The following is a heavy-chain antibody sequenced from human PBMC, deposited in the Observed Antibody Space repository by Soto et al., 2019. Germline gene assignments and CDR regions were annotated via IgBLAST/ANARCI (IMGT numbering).Heavy chain of an antibody. Sequence: QVQLVQSGAEVKKPGASVKVSCKASGYTFTSYDINWVRQATGQGLEWMGWMNPNSGNTGYAQKFQGRVTMTRNTSISTAYMELSSLRSEDTAVYYCALVGWLRIRRYYYYYMDVWGKGTTVTVSS. CDR3: ALVGWLRIRRYYYYYMDV. J-gene: IGHJ6*03. CDR1: GYTFTSYD. CDR2: MNPNSGNT. V-gene: IGHV1-8*01. D-gene: IGHD5-12*01.